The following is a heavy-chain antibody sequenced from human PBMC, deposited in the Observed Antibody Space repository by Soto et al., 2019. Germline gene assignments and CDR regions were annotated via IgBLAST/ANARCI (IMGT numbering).Heavy chain of an antibody. D-gene: IGHD2-15*01. CDR3: ARGWGYCSGGSCYALDY. Sequence: QVQLVQSGAEVKKPGSSVKVSCKASGGTFSSYTISWVRQAPGQGLEWMGRIIPILGIANYAQKFQGRVTITADKSTSTAYMELSSLRSEDTAVYYCARGWGYCSGGSCYALDYWGKGTLVTVSS. V-gene: IGHV1-69*02. J-gene: IGHJ4*02. CDR2: IIPILGIA. CDR1: GGTFSSYT.